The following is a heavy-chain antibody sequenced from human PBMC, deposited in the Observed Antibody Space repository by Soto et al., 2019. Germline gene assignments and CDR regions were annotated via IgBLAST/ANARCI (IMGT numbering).Heavy chain of an antibody. V-gene: IGHV1-46*03. CDR2: INPSGGST. CDR1: GYTFTSYY. Sequence: ASVKVSCKASGYTFTSYYMHWVRQAPGQGLDWMGIINPSGGSTSYAQKFQGRVTMTRDTSTSTVYMELSSLRSEDTAVYYCARAGGRGGPLRFLSYWGQGTLVTVSS. D-gene: IGHD3-3*01. CDR3: ARAGGRGGPLRFLSY. J-gene: IGHJ4*02.